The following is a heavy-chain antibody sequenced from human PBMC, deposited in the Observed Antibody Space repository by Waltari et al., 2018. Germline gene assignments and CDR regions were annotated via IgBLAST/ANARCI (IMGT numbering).Heavy chain of an antibody. D-gene: IGHD2-15*01. J-gene: IGHJ4*02. V-gene: IGHV6-1*01. CDR1: GDSVSSNSAA. CDR2: TYYRSKWYN. Sequence: QVQLQQSGPGLVKPSQTLSLTCAISGDSVSSNSAAWNWIRQSPSRGLEWLGRTYYRSKWYNDYAVSVKSRITINPDTSKNTLYLQMNSLRAEDTAVYYCAKDLNKGGVVAATNYWGQGTLVTVSS. CDR3: AKDLNKGGVVAATNY.